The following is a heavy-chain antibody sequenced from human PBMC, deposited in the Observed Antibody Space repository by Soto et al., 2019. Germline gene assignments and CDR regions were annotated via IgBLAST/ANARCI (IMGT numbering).Heavy chain of an antibody. J-gene: IGHJ4*02. D-gene: IGHD6-19*01. V-gene: IGHV3-11*01. Sequence: PGGSLRLSCAASGFTFSDYYMSWIRQAPGKGLEWVSYITSSGSTIYYADSVKGRFTISRDNAKNSLYLQMNSLRAEDTAVHYCARENEQWVAANNWAQATLVTFSA. CDR2: ITSSGSTI. CDR1: GFTFSDYY. CDR3: ARENEQWVAANN.